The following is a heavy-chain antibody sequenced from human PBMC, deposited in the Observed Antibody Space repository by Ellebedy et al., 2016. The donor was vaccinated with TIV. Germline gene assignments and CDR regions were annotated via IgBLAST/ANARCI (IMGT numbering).Heavy chain of an antibody. Sequence: MPSETLSLTCTVSGGSISSYYWSWIRQPPGKGLEWIGYIYYSGSTNYNPSLKSRVTISVDTSKNQFSLKLSSVTAADTAVYYCAREVGATTRWSAKIDYWGQGTLVTVSS. V-gene: IGHV4-59*01. CDR2: IYYSGST. CDR1: GGSISSYY. J-gene: IGHJ4*02. D-gene: IGHD1-26*01. CDR3: AREVGATTRWSAKIDY.